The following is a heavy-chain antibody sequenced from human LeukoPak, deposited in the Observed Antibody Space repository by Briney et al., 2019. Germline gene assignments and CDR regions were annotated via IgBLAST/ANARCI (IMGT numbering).Heavy chain of an antibody. CDR1: GGSISSGGYS. J-gene: IGHJ4*02. CDR2: IYDSGIT. CDR3: ARVRAMIARYFDY. V-gene: IGHV4-30-4*07. Sequence: SQTLSLTCAVSGGSISSGGYSWSWIRQPPGNGLEWIGYIYDSGITYYNPSLKSRVTISVDTSKNQFSLKLISVTAADTAVYYCARVRAMIARYFDYWGQGTLVTVSS. D-gene: IGHD3-22*01.